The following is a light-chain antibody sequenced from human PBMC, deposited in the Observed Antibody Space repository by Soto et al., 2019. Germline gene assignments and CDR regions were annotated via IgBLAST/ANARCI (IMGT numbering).Light chain of an antibody. V-gene: IGKV1D-12*01. J-gene: IGKJ5*01. CDR3: QQANSFPNT. CDR1: QGITNR. Sequence: DIQMTQSPSSVSASVGDRVTITCQASQGITNRLAWYQQKPGKAPKLLIYEASSLQSGVPSRISGSGSGTDFTLTISSLQPEDFATYYCQQANSFPNTFGQGTRLEIK. CDR2: EAS.